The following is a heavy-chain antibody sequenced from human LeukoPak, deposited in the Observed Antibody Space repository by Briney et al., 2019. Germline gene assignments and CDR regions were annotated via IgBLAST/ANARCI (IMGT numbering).Heavy chain of an antibody. CDR1: GGSISSGGYY. J-gene: IGHJ4*02. CDR2: IYHSGST. Sequence: SETLSLTCTVSGGSISSGGYYWSWIRQPPGKGLEWIGYIYHSGSTYYNPSLKSRVTISVDRSKNQFSLKLSSVTAADTAVYYCARRRYTSGYLDYWGQGTLVTVSS. CDR3: ARRRYTSGYLDY. D-gene: IGHD3-22*01. V-gene: IGHV4-30-2*01.